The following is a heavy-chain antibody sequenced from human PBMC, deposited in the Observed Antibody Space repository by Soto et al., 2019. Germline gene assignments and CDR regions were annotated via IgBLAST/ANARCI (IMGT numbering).Heavy chain of an antibody. Sequence: EVKLVESGGGLVQPGRSLRLSCVASGFTSDDYAMHWVRQAPGKGLEWVAGIYWNSNRIDYGDSVKGRFTISRDNAEKSLYLQMNSLRPEDTAMYFGLKDVMPGVADCWVQGTLVTVSS. CDR1: GFTSDDYA. CDR3: LKDVMPGVADC. V-gene: IGHV3-9*02. CDR2: IYWNSNRI. D-gene: IGHD7-27*01. J-gene: IGHJ4*02.